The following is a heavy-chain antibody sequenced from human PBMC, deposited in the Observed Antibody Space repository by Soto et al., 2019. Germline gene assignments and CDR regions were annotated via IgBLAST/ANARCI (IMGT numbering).Heavy chain of an antibody. J-gene: IGHJ4*02. CDR2: IYSGGST. Sequence: GGSLRLSCAASGFTVSSNYMSWVRQAPGKGLEWVSVIYSGGSTYYADSVKGRFTISRDNSKNTLYLQMNSLRAEDTAVYYCASEDGISHYFDYWGQGTLVTVSS. CDR1: GFTVSSNY. V-gene: IGHV3-53*01. D-gene: IGHD3-3*01. CDR3: ASEDGISHYFDY.